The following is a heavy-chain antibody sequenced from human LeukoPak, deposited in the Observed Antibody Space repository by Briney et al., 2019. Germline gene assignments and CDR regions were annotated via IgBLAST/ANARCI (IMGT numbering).Heavy chain of an antibody. V-gene: IGHV3-30*02. J-gene: IGHJ4*02. CDR2: IRSDGTKI. CDR1: GFKFSDYG. Sequence: GGSLTISCVASGFKFSDYGVHWVRQAPGKGLEWLAFIRSDGTKIVYEESLKGRFTISRDNSKNTLYLQMNSLRGGDSAVYYCVTAVFDHWGQGTLVTVS. CDR3: VTAVFDH.